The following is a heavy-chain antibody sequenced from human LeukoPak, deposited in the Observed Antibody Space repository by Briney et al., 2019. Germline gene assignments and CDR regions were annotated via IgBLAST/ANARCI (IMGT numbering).Heavy chain of an antibody. D-gene: IGHD2-8*01. Sequence: PGGSLRLSCAASGFTFSSYGMHWVRQAPGKGLEWVAFIRYDGSNKYYADSVNGRFTISRDNSKNTLYLQMNSLRAEDTAVYYCANDLGYCTNGVCGYFDYWGQGTLVTVSS. V-gene: IGHV3-30*02. J-gene: IGHJ4*02. CDR1: GFTFSSYG. CDR3: ANDLGYCTNGVCGYFDY. CDR2: IRYDGSNK.